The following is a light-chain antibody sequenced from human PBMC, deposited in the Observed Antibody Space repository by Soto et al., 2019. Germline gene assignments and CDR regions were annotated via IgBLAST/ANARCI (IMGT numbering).Light chain of an antibody. V-gene: IGKV1-9*01. J-gene: IGKJ1*01. CDR2: AAS. CDR1: QGISSY. CDR3: QQYYSYSRT. Sequence: DIQLTQSPSFLSASVGDRVTITCRASQGISSYLAWYQQKPGKAPKVLIYAASSLESGVPSRFSGSGSGTEFTLTISSLQPDDFATYYCQQYYSYSRTFGQGTKVDIK.